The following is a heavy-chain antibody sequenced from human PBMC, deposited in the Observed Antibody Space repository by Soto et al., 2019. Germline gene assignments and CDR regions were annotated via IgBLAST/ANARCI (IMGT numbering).Heavy chain of an antibody. D-gene: IGHD3-10*01. V-gene: IGHV4-34*01. CDR1: GGSFSGCY. Sequence: PSETLSLTCAVYGGSFSGCYWSWIRQPSGKGLEWIGEINHSGSTNHNPSLKSRVTISVDTSKNQFSLKLSSVTAADTAVYYCARGGFFTVRGVYFDYWGQGTLVTVSS. CDR2: INHSGST. J-gene: IGHJ4*02. CDR3: ARGGFFTVRGVYFDY.